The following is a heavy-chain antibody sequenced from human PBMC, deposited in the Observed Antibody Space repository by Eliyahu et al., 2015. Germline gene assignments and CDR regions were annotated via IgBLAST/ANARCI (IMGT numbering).Heavy chain of an antibody. CDR3: ARDVWGEGCSSSSCSHLDY. D-gene: IGHD2-2*01. CDR2: LWNDGNTK. J-gene: IGHJ4*02. CDR1: GFXXFSXFG. V-gene: IGHV3-33*01. Sequence: QLHLVESGGGVVQPGTSLRLSCGASGFXXFSXFGXPWVRQAPGKGLEWVALLWNDGNTKYYADSVKGRFTISRDNSKNTLHLQMNSLRAEDTAVYYCARDVWGEGCSSSSCSHLDYWGQGTLVTVSS.